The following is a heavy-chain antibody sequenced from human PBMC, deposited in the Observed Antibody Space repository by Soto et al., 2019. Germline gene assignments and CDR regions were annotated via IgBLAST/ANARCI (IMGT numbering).Heavy chain of an antibody. CDR3: ARGDFNSGSYSRADY. D-gene: IGHD3-10*01. V-gene: IGHV1-2*02. CDR2: VNPHSGDT. Sequence: QVQLVQSGAEVKKPGASVKVSCKASGYIFTDYYIHWVRQAPGQGLEWMGWVNPHSGDTPNTQKFRGRVTMTRDTSIATAYMELSGLRSDDTAIYYCARGDFNSGSYSRADYWGQGTLVTVSS. CDR1: GYIFTDYY. J-gene: IGHJ4*02.